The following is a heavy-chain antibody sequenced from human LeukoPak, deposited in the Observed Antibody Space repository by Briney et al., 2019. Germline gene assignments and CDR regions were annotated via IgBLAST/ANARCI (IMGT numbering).Heavy chain of an antibody. CDR3: ARADIVVVPAAFFDY. CDR1: GYSISSGYY. V-gene: IGHV4-38-2*02. Sequence: PSETLSLTCTVSGYSISSGYYWGWIRQPPGKGLEWIGSIYYSGSTYYNPSLKSRVTISVDTSKNQFSLKLSSVTAADTAVYYCARADIVVVPAAFFDYWGQGTLVTVSS. J-gene: IGHJ4*02. CDR2: IYYSGST. D-gene: IGHD2-2*01.